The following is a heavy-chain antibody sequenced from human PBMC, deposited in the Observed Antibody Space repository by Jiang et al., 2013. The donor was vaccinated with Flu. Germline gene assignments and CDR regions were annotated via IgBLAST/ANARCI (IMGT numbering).Heavy chain of an antibody. V-gene: IGHV1-69*01. Sequence: KPGSSVKVSCKASGGTFSSYAISWVRQAPGQGLEWMGGIIPIFGTANYAQKFQGRVTITADESTSTAYMELSSLRSEDTAVYYCARDHFWSGHRSYGMDVWGQGTTVTVSS. CDR3: ARDHFWSGHRSYGMDV. D-gene: IGHD3-3*02. CDR2: IIPIFGTA. J-gene: IGHJ6*02. CDR1: GGTFSSYA.